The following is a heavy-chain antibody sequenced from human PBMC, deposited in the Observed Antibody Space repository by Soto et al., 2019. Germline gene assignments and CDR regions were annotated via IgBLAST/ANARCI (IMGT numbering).Heavy chain of an antibody. J-gene: IGHJ4*02. CDR3: ATAAGGNWNEFAY. CDR1: GFTFSSYG. D-gene: IGHD1-20*01. CDR2: IWYDGTNT. V-gene: IGHV3-33*01. Sequence: QVQLVESGGGVVQPGRSLRLSCAASGFTFSSYGMHWVRQAPGKGLEWVAVIWYDGTNTYYADSLKGRFTISRDNSKHTLYLQINNRRAEDTAVNYCATAAGGNWNEFAYWGQGPLVTVSS.